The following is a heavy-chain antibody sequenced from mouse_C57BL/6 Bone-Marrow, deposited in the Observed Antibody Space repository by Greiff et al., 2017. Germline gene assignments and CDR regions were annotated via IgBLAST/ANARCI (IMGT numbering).Heavy chain of an antibody. Sequence: QVQLKQPGAELVKPGASVKLSCKASGYTFTSYWMQWVKQRPGQGLEWIGEIDPSDSYTNSNQKFKGKATLTVDTSSSTAYMQLSSLTSEDSAVYYCASWDWFAYWGQGTLVTVSA. V-gene: IGHV1-50*01. J-gene: IGHJ3*01. D-gene: IGHD4-1*01. CDR1: GYTFTSYW. CDR2: IDPSDSYT. CDR3: ASWDWFAY.